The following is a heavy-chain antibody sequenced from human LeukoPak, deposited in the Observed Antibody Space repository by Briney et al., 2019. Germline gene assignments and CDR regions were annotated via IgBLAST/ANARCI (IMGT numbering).Heavy chain of an antibody. CDR2: IKQDGSEK. Sequence: GGSLRLSCAASGSTFSSYWMSWVRQAPGKGLEWVANIKQDGSEKYYVDSVKGRFTISRDNAKNSLYLQMNSLRAEDTAVYYCARDRTMYYGSGSFNWFDPWGQGTLVTVSS. CDR1: GSTFSSYW. V-gene: IGHV3-7*01. D-gene: IGHD3-10*01. CDR3: ARDRTMYYGSGSFNWFDP. J-gene: IGHJ5*02.